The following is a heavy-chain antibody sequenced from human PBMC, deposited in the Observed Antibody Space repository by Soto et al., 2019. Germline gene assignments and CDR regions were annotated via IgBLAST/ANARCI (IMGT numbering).Heavy chain of an antibody. D-gene: IGHD3-22*01. J-gene: IGHJ4*02. CDR2: ISYDGSNK. CDR1: GFTFSSYA. Sequence: GGSLRLSCAASGFTFSSYAMHWVRQAPGKGLGWVAIISYDGSNKYYADSVKGRFTISRDNSKSTLFLQMNSLRAEDTAVYYCARMDGSGYYGSYFDYWGQGTLVTVS. CDR3: ARMDGSGYYGSYFDY. V-gene: IGHV3-30-3*01.